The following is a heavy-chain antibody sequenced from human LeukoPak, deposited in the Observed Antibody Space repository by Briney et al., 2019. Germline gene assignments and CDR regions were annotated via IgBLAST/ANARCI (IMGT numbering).Heavy chain of an antibody. CDR1: GYTFTSYY. CDR2: INPSDGST. V-gene: IGHV1-46*01. Sequence: ASVKVSCKASGYTFTSYYLYWVRQAPGQGLEWVGIINPSDGSTYYAQKFQSRVTLASDTTTSTPYMEQSSLRSADTAAYFCAREYYYNSSGFCLYYWGQGTLLTVSS. J-gene: IGHJ4*02. CDR3: AREYYYNSSGFCLYY. D-gene: IGHD3-22*01.